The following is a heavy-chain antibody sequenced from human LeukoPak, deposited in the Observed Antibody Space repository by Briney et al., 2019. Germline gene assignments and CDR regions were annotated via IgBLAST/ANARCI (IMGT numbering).Heavy chain of an antibody. CDR3: ARDRYSGYDGFGAFDI. Sequence: SETLSLTCTVSGGSISSYYWSWIRQPPGKGLEWIGYIYYSGSTNYNPSLESRVTISVDTSKNRFSLKLSSVTAADTAVYYCARDRYSGYDGFGAFDIWGQGTMVTVSS. CDR2: IYYSGST. J-gene: IGHJ3*02. CDR1: GGSISSYY. D-gene: IGHD5-12*01. V-gene: IGHV4-59*01.